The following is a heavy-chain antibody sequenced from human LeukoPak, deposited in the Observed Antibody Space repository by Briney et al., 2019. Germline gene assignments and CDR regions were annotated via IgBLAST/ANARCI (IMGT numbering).Heavy chain of an antibody. J-gene: IGHJ4*02. CDR1: GFTVSSNY. D-gene: IGHD1-26*01. CDR3: AGFGGRHEVDY. V-gene: IGHV3-23*01. Sequence: PGGSLRLSCAASGFTVSSNYMSWVRQAPGKGLEWVSAISGSGGSTYYADSVKGRFTISRDNSKNTLYLQMNSLRAEDTAVYYCAGFGGRHEVDYWGQGTLVTVSS. CDR2: ISGSGGST.